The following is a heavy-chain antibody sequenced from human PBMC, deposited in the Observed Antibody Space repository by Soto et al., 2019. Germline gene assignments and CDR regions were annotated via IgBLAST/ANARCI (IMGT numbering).Heavy chain of an antibody. J-gene: IGHJ6*02. CDR2: IYHNGIT. CDR3: ARGLAVRGSYGLDV. CDR1: GASISRGGSS. Sequence: SETLSLTCAVPGASISRGGSSWSWIRQAPGTGLEWIGYIYHNGITNYNPSLKSRVTISVDKSQNQFSLSLNFVTAADTAVYYCARGLAVRGSYGLDVWGQGTTVTVSS. V-gene: IGHV4-30-2*01. D-gene: IGHD3-10*01.